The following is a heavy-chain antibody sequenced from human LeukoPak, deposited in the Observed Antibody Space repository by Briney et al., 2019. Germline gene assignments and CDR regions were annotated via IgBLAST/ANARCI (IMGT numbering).Heavy chain of an antibody. CDR1: GGSLSGY. V-gene: IGHV4-34*01. Sequence: SETLSLTCAVYGGSLSGYWNWIRQPPGKGLEWIGEINHSGISNYNPSLKNRVTMSLDASKKQFSLKLSSVTAADTAVYYCVEGGGWGQGTLVTVSS. CDR2: INHSGIS. CDR3: VEGGG. D-gene: IGHD3-16*01. J-gene: IGHJ4*02.